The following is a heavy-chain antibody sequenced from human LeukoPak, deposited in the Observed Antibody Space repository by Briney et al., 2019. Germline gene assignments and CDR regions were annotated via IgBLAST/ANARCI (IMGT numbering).Heavy chain of an antibody. CDR3: ARDGTQHQWLAY. J-gene: IGHJ4*02. Sequence: PSETPSLTCTVSGGSISSYYWSWIRQPAGKGLECIGRIYTSGSTNYNPSLKSRVTMSVDTSKNQFSLKLSSVTAADTAVYYCARDGTQHQWLAYWGQGILVTVSS. V-gene: IGHV4-4*07. CDR1: GGSISSYY. D-gene: IGHD6-19*01. CDR2: IYTSGST.